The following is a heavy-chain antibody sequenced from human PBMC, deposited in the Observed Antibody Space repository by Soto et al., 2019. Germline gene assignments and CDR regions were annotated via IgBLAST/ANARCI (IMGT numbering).Heavy chain of an antibody. D-gene: IGHD3-10*01. CDR2: INAGNGNT. Sequence: ASVKVSCKASGYTFTSYAMHWVRQAPGQRLEWMGWINAGNGNTKYSQKFQGRVTITRDTSASTAYMELSSLRSEDTAVYYCARSLKVIHRYFDYWGQGTLVTVSS. CDR1: GYTFTSYA. J-gene: IGHJ4*02. CDR3: ARSLKVIHRYFDY. V-gene: IGHV1-3*01.